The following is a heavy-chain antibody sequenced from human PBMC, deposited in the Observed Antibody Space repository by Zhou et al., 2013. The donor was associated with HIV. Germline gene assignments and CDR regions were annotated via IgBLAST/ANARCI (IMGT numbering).Heavy chain of an antibody. J-gene: IGHJ5*02. D-gene: IGHD3-3*01. CDR3: TRGTIWFHP. V-gene: IGHV1-8*03. Sequence: QVQLVQSGAEVKRPGASVQVSCKASGYTFINYDINWVRQATGQGLEWMGWMNPDSGNARYAQKFQGRITLTRNTSMSTAYMEVGSLRSDDTAVYYCTRGTIWFHPWGQGTLVTVSS. CDR2: MNPDSGNA. CDR1: GYTFINYD.